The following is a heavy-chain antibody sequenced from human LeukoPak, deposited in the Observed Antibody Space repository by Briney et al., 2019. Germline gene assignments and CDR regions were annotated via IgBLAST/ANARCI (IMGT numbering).Heavy chain of an antibody. D-gene: IGHD6-13*01. CDR2: IRYDGSNK. J-gene: IGHJ4*02. Sequence: GGSLRLSCAASGFTFSSYGMHWVRQVPGKGLEWVAFIRYDGSNKYYADSVKGRFTISRDNSKNTLYLQINSLRAEDTAVYYCAKVRSSWYIFDYWGQGTLVTVSS. CDR3: AKVRSSWYIFDY. V-gene: IGHV3-30*02. CDR1: GFTFSSYG.